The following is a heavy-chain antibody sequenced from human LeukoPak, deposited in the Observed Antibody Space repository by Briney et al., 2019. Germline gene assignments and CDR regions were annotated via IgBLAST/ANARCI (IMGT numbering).Heavy chain of an antibody. CDR1: GDSVRRSTYD. D-gene: IGHD3-22*01. V-gene: IGHV4-39*01. CDR3: ARQGDSNGYSTLDY. CDR2: IYYSETT. Sequence: SETLSLTCTVSGDSVRRSTYDWGWIRQPPGKGLEWLGTIYYSETTYYTPSLTSGVTISVDSSKNQFSLKVTSVTATHTAVYYCARQGDSNGYSTLDYWGQGILVTVSS. J-gene: IGHJ4*02.